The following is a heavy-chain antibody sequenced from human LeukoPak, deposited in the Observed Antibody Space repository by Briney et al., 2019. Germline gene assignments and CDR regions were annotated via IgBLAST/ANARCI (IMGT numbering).Heavy chain of an antibody. Sequence: SVKVSCKASGGTFSSYTISWVRQAPGQGLEWMGRIIPILGIANYAQKFQGRVTITADKSTSTAYMELNSLRSEDTAVYYCARDEYYDFWSGYQHWGQGTLVTVSS. D-gene: IGHD3-3*01. J-gene: IGHJ4*02. CDR3: ARDEYYDFWSGYQH. V-gene: IGHV1-69*04. CDR2: IIPILGIA. CDR1: GGTFSSYT.